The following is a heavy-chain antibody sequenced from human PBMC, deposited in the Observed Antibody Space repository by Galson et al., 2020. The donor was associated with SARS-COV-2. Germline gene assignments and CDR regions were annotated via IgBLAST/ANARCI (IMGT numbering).Heavy chain of an antibody. Sequence: GGSLRLYCAASGFTFTAFAMSWVRQAPGKGLEWVSAISGSGDTKYFADSVRGRFTISRDNSKNTLYLHMNSLRAEDTAVYYCANRGLSTFYFDYWGQGTLVTVSS. V-gene: IGHV3-23*01. CDR1: GFTFTAFA. D-gene: IGHD1-1*01. J-gene: IGHJ4*02. CDR2: ISGSGDTK. CDR3: ANRGLSTFYFDY.